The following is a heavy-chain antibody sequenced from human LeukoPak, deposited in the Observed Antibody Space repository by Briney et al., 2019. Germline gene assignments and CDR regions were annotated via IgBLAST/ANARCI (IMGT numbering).Heavy chain of an antibody. J-gene: IGHJ4*02. D-gene: IGHD3-10*01. V-gene: IGHV4-4*07. CDR3: ARAEDYYGSGSYLDY. Sequence: SETLSLTCTVSGGSISSYYWSWIRQPAGKGLEWIGRIYTSGSTNYNPSLKSRVTMSVDTSKNQFSLKLSSVTAADTAVYYCARAEDYYGSGSYLDYWGQGTLVTVPS. CDR2: IYTSGST. CDR1: GGSISSYY.